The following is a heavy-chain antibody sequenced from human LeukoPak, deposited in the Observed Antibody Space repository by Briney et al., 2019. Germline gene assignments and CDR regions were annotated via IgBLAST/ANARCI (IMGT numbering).Heavy chain of an antibody. Sequence: PGGSLRLSCAASGFTFSSYAMHWVRQAPGKGLEWVAVISYDGSNKYYADSVKGRFTISRDNSKNTPYLQMNGLRAEDTAVYYCSRSAYYDGSGNYYDYWGQGTLVTVSS. CDR3: SRSAYYDGSGNYYDY. D-gene: IGHD3-22*01. CDR2: ISYDGSNK. CDR1: GFTFSSYA. V-gene: IGHV3-30-3*01. J-gene: IGHJ4*02.